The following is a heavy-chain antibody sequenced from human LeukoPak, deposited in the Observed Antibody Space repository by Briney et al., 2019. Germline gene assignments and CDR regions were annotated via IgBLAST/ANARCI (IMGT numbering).Heavy chain of an antibody. Sequence: GASVKVSCKASGYTFTSYGISWVRQAPGQRLEWMGWISAYNGNTNYAQKLQGRVTMTTDTSTSTAYMELRSLRSDDTAVYYCARDLQLGVRGVIITAGGDFDYWGQGTLVTVSS. CDR1: GYTFTSYG. J-gene: IGHJ4*02. V-gene: IGHV1-18*04. CDR2: ISAYNGNT. CDR3: ARDLQLGVRGVIITAGGDFDY. D-gene: IGHD3-10*01.